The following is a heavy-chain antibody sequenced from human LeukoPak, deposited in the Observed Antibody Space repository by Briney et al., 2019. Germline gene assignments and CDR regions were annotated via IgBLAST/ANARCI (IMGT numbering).Heavy chain of an antibody. CDR3: ARDRYYYDSSGYYRLDY. J-gene: IGHJ4*02. Sequence: SSETLSLTCTASGGSISSYYWSWIRQPAGKGLEWIGRIHTSGSTNYNPSLKSRVTMSVDTSKNQFSLKLSSVTAADTAVYYCARDRYYYDSSGYYRLDYWGQGTLVTVSS. D-gene: IGHD3-22*01. CDR1: GGSISSYY. V-gene: IGHV4-4*07. CDR2: IHTSGST.